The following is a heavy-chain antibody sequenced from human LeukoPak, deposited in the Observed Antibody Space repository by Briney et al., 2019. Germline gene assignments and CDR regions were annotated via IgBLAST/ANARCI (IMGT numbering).Heavy chain of an antibody. CDR1: GFTFSCYW. CDR2: ISGSGSST. Sequence: GGSLRLSCAASGFTFSCYWMHWVRQAPGKGLEWVSAISGSGSSTYYADSVKGRFTISRDNSKNTLYLQMNSLRAEDTAVYYCAKDKGWGYSAYDCYGMDVWGQGTTVTVSS. J-gene: IGHJ6*02. D-gene: IGHD1-26*01. CDR3: AKDKGWGYSAYDCYGMDV. V-gene: IGHV3-23*01.